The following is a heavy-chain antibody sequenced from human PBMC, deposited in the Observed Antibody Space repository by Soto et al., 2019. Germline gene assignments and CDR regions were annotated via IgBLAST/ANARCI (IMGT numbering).Heavy chain of an antibody. CDR2: INAHSGGT. CDR3: AKDLTRQLAYWLDP. D-gene: IGHD6-6*01. J-gene: IGHJ5*02. Sequence: ASVKVSCKASGFSFTGYYIHWLRQAPGQGLEWMGWINAHSGGTEYAQKFQGRVTLTRDTSIATAYLTLTSLTSDDTALYYCAKDLTRQLAYWLDPWGQGTQXTV. CDR1: GFSFTGYY. V-gene: IGHV1-2*02.